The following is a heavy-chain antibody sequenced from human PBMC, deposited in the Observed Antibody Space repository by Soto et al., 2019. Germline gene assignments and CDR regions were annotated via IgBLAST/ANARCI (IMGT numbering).Heavy chain of an antibody. CDR3: ATAEVDY. J-gene: IGHJ4*02. CDR2: MNSDGSST. CDR1: GFTFSSYS. Sequence: SLRLSCAASGFTFSSYSMNWVRQAPGEGLEWVSRMNSDGSSTNYADSVKGRFTVSRDNAKNTLYLQMNSLRAEDTAVYYCATAEVDYWGPGTLVTVSS. V-gene: IGHV3-74*01.